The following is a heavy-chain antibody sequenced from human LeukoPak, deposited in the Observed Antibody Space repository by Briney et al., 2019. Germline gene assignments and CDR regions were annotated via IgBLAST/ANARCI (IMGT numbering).Heavy chain of an antibody. D-gene: IGHD3-9*01. CDR1: GGSICSYY. V-gene: IGHV4-59*01. CDR2: IYYSGST. CDR3: ARDSGYDILTGYSGAFDI. J-gene: IGHJ3*02. Sequence: PSETLSLTCTVSGGSICSYYWSWIRQPPGKGLEWIGYIYYSGSTNYNPSLKSRVTISVDTSKNQFSLKLSSVTAADTAVYYCARDSGYDILTGYSGAFDIWAKGQWSPSLQ.